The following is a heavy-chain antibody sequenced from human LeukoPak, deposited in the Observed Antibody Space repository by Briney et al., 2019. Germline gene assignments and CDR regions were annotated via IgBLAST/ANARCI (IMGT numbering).Heavy chain of an antibody. CDR2: FDPEDGET. Sequence: GASVKVSCKVSGYTLTELSMHWVRQAPGKGLEWMGGFDPEDGETIYAQKFQGRVTMTEDTSTDTAYMELSSLRSEDTAVYYCATGGTRSGTDAFDIWGQGTMVTVSS. J-gene: IGHJ3*02. D-gene: IGHD2-15*01. CDR3: ATGGTRSGTDAFDI. V-gene: IGHV1-24*01. CDR1: GYTLTELS.